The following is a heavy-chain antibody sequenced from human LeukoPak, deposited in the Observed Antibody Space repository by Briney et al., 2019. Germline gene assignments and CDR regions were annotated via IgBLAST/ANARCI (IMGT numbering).Heavy chain of an antibody. CDR1: GFTFTDFC. Sequence: GGSQSLACAASGFTFTDFCMSWIRQAPGKGLEWLSDISRSSTDTNYADSVKGRFTISRDNAKNSLFLQLNSLRAEDTAVYYCARKTYYYDSGSYSKTYYFDYWGQGTLVTVSS. CDR2: ISRSSTDT. CDR3: ARKTYYYDSGSYSKTYYFDY. J-gene: IGHJ4*02. V-gene: IGHV3-11*06. D-gene: IGHD3-10*01.